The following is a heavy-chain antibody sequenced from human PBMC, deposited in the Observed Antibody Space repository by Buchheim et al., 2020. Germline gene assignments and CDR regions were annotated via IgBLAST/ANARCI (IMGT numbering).Heavy chain of an antibody. V-gene: IGHV4-31*03. CDR3: ARASGTYRILHPFDY. D-gene: IGHD1-26*01. CDR2: IYYSGST. Sequence: QVQLQESGPGLVKPSQTLSLTCTVSGGPISSGGYYWSWIRQHPGQGLEWLGYIYYSGSTYYNPSLKSRVTISVDTSKHQFSMKRSSVTATDTAVYYCARASGTYRILHPFDYWGQGTL. J-gene: IGHJ4*02. CDR1: GGPISSGGYY.